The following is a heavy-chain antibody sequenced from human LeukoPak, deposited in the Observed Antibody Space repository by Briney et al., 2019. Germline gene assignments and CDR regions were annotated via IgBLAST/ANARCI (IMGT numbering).Heavy chain of an antibody. CDR1: GYTFSNYG. V-gene: IGHV1-18*01. Sequence: ASVKVSCKASGYTFSNYGISWVRQAPGQGLEWMGWISGYNGNTKNAQKLQGRVTMTRDTSTSTVYMELSSLRSEDTAVYYCARGTLVVVAATQNWFDPWGQGTLVTVSS. CDR2: ISGYNGNT. J-gene: IGHJ5*02. D-gene: IGHD2-15*01. CDR3: ARGTLVVVAATQNWFDP.